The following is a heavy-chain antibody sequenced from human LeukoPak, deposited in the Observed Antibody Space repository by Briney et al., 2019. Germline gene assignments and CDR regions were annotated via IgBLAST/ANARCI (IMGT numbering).Heavy chain of an antibody. CDR3: ARRSIAARKSWFDL. J-gene: IGHJ5*02. CDR1: GGSFSGYY. CDR2: INHSGST. V-gene: IGHV4-34*01. D-gene: IGHD6-6*01. Sequence: PSETLSLTCAVYGGSFSGYYWSWIRQPPGKGLEWIGEINHSGSTNYNPSLKSRVTISVDTSKNQFSLKLSSVTAADTAVYYCARRSIAARKSWFDLWGQGTLVTVSS.